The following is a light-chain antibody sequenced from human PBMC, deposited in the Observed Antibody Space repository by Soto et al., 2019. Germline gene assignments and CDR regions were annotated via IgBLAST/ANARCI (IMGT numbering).Light chain of an antibody. CDR1: QSVSSSF. V-gene: IGKV3-20*01. Sequence: EIVLTQSPGTLSLSPGERATLSCRASQSVSSSFLAWYQQKPGQAPRLLIYGASSRATGIPDRFSGSGSGTAFTLTIRRLEPEDFAGFYCQQYDSSPWTFGQGTKVEIK. CDR2: GAS. CDR3: QQYDSSPWT. J-gene: IGKJ1*01.